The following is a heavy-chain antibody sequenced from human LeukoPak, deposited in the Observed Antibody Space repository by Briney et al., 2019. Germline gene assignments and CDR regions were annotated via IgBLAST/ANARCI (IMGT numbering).Heavy chain of an antibody. D-gene: IGHD4-17*01. Sequence: PGGSLRLSCAASGFTFSSYSMNWVRQAPGKGLEWVSSISSSSYIYYADSVKGRFTISRDNAKNSLYLQMNSLRAEDTAVYYCARGPDYGDYEHWGQGTLVTVSS. CDR2: ISSSSYI. CDR3: ARGPDYGDYEH. J-gene: IGHJ1*01. CDR1: GFTFSSYS. V-gene: IGHV3-21*01.